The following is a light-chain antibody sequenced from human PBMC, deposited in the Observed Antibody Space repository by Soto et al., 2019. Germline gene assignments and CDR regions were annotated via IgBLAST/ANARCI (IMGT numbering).Light chain of an antibody. CDR2: RNN. Sequence: QSVLTQPPSASGTPGQRVTISCSGANSNLGSNYVYWYQHLPGTAPKLLIYRNNQRPSGVPDRFSGSKSGTSASLAISGLRSEDEADYYCVARDDSLNSPVFGGGTKLTVL. J-gene: IGLJ3*02. CDR3: VARDDSLNSPV. CDR1: NSNLGSNY. V-gene: IGLV1-47*01.